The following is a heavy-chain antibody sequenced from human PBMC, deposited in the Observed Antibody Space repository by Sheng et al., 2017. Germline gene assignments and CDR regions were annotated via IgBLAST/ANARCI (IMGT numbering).Heavy chain of an antibody. Sequence: QVQLVQSGAEVKKPGSSVKVSCKASGGTFSSYAISWVRQAPGQGLEWMGGIIPIFGTANYAQKFQGRVTITTDESTSTAYMELSSLRSEDTAVYYCARGRDCSGGSCYFDYYYYYMDVWGKGTTVTVSS. CDR1: GGTFSSYA. CDR2: IIPIFGTA. CDR3: ARGRDCSGGSCYFDYYYYYMDV. V-gene: IGHV1-69*05. J-gene: IGHJ6*03. D-gene: IGHD2-15*01.